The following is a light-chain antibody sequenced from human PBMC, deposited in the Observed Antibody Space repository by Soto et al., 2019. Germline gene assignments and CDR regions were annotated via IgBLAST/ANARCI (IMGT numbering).Light chain of an antibody. CDR1: QSVSSGY. CDR2: GAS. J-gene: IGKJ1*01. V-gene: IGKV3-20*01. CDR3: QHYGSSRT. Sequence: ETVMTQSPGTLSLSPGERATLSCRASQSVSSGYLAWYQQKPGQAPRLLIFGASNRATGIPDRFSGSGSGTDFTLTISRLEPEDFAVYYCQHYGSSRTFGQGTKVEIK.